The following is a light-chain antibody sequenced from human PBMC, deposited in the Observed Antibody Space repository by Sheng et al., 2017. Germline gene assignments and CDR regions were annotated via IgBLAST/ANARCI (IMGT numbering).Light chain of an antibody. J-gene: IGKJ4*01. Sequence: EIVMTQSPATLSVSPGERATLSCRASQSVSSFLAWYXQKPGQAPRLLIYAASKRATGIPARFSGSGSGTDFTLTISSLEPEDFAVYYCQQRSNWPLTFGGGTSVEIK. CDR1: QSVSSF. CDR2: AAS. CDR3: QQRSNWPLT. V-gene: IGKV3-11*01.